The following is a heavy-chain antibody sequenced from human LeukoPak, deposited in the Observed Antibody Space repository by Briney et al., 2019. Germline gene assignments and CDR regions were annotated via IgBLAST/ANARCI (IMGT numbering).Heavy chain of an antibody. D-gene: IGHD6-13*01. Sequence: SETLSLTCTVPGDSISRSSYYWGWIRQPPGKGLEWIGSIYYSGNTYYNPSLTSRATISVDTSKKQFSLKLSSVTAADTAVYYCARRGYSDSWRHSPFDYWGQGTLVTVSS. CDR3: ARRGYSDSWRHSPFDY. CDR2: IYYSGNT. CDR1: GDSISRSSYY. V-gene: IGHV4-39*01. J-gene: IGHJ4*02.